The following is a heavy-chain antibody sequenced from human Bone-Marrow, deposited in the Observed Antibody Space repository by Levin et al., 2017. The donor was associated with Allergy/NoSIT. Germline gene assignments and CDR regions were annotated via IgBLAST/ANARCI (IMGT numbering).Heavy chain of an antibody. V-gene: IGHV3-21*04. CDR2: ISSSRSNI. Sequence: LSLTCAASGFNFSISGMNWVRQAPGKGLEWVSSISSSRSNIYHADSLKGRFTISRDNAKNSLYLQMKSLRAEDTAVYYCARDRTNGILTNYGMDVWGQGTTVTVAS. CDR3: ARDRTNGILTNYGMDV. CDR1: GFNFSISG. D-gene: IGHD3-9*01. J-gene: IGHJ6*02.